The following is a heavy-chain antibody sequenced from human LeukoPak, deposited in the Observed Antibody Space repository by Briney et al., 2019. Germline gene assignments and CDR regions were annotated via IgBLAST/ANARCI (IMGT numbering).Heavy chain of an antibody. CDR3: AREGSIGLDY. Sequence: SXXVPFKASGGTFISYAISWVRPAPGQGIEWMGGIIPIFGTANYAQKFQGRVTITTDESTSTAYMELSSLRSEDTAVYYCAREGSIGLDYWGQGTLVTVSS. CDR2: IIPIFGTA. V-gene: IGHV1-69*05. CDR1: GGTFISYA. J-gene: IGHJ4*02.